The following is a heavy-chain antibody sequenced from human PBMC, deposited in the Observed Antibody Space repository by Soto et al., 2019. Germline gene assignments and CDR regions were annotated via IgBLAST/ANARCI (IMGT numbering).Heavy chain of an antibody. CDR2: IYHSGST. CDR1: GGSISSSNW. Sequence: SETLSLTCAVSGGSISSSNWWSWVRQPPGEGLEWIGEIYHSGSTNYNPSLKSRVTISVDKSKNQFSLKLSSVTAADTAVYYCARGLGGSYFSYWYFDLWGRGTLVTVSS. CDR3: ARGLGGSYFSYWYFDL. V-gene: IGHV4-4*02. D-gene: IGHD1-26*01. J-gene: IGHJ2*01.